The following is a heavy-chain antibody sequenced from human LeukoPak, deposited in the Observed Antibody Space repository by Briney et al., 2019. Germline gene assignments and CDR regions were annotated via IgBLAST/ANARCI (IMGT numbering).Heavy chain of an antibody. CDR2: IYHSGST. CDR3: VRHAIVWVAGTKRVYYFDY. CDR1: GGSISSGGYS. D-gene: IGHD2-21*01. J-gene: IGHJ4*02. V-gene: IGHV4-30-2*03. Sequence: PSETLSLTCAVSGGSISSGGYSWSWIRQPPGKGLEWIGYIYHSGSTYYNPSLKSRVTMSVDTSKNQFSLKLSSVTAADTAVYYCVRHAIVWVAGTKRVYYFDYWGQGTLVTVSS.